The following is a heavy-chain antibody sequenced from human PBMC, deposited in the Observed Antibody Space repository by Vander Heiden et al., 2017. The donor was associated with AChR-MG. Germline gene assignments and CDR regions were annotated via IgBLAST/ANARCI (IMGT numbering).Heavy chain of an antibody. CDR3: ARGISGSGIDY. CDR1: GFPCSAYD. V-gene: IGHV3-13*05. Sequence: EVQLVESGGGLVQPGGSLRLSCLASGFPCSAYDMHWVRQSTGKGLEWVSGISSAGDPYYAGSVRGRFTMSRENAKNSFYLQMNTLRAGDTAVYYCARGISGSGIDYWGQGTLVTVSS. CDR2: ISSAGDP. D-gene: IGHD3-10*01. J-gene: IGHJ4*02.